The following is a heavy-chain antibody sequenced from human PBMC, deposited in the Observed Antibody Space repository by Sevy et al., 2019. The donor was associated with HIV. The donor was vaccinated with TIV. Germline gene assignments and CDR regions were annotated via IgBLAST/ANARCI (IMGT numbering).Heavy chain of an antibody. CDR3: AGLFYGSPDH. CDR1: RFIFSSYW. D-gene: IGHD3-10*01. Sequence: GGSLRLSCAASRFIFSSYWMSWVRQAPGKGLEWLATINLDGSETFYLDSVKGRFTISRHNLRKSVYLQMTSLRAEDTAVYYCAGLFYGSPDHWGHGTLVTVSS. J-gene: IGHJ4*01. V-gene: IGHV3-7*01. CDR2: INLDGSET.